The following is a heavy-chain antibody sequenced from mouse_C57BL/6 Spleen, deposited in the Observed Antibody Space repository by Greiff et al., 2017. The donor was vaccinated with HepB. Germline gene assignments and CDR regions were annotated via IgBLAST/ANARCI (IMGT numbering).Heavy chain of an antibody. J-gene: IGHJ1*03. Sequence: EVKLVESEGGLVQPGSSMKLSCTASGFTFSDYYMAWVRQVPEKGLEWVANINYDGSSTYYLDSLTSRFIISRDNAKNILYLQMSSLKSEDTATYYCARDYDFYWYFDVWGTGTTVTVSS. D-gene: IGHD2-4*01. CDR1: GFTFSDYY. V-gene: IGHV5-16*01. CDR2: INYDGSST. CDR3: ARDYDFYWYFDV.